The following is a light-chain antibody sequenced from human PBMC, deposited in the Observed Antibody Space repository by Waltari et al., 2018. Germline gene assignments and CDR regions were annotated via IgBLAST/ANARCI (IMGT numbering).Light chain of an antibody. J-gene: IGLJ3*02. Sequence: QSVLTQPPSASGTPGQRVTISCSGSASNIGGNLVNWYQQLPGKAPKLLIYRSDQRPPGVPDRFSAAKTGTSASLAISGLQSEDEADYFCASCDDSLNGHWVFGGGTKVTVL. V-gene: IGLV1-44*01. CDR2: RSD. CDR3: ASCDDSLNGHWV. CDR1: ASNIGGNL.